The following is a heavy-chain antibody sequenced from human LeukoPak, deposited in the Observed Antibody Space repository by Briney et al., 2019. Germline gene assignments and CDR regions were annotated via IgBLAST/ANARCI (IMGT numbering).Heavy chain of an antibody. CDR1: EFTFGDYA. CDR2: IRSKVHGGTT. V-gene: IGHV3-49*04. CDR3: TRGTGGNY. Sequence: PGRSLRLSCVAAEFTFGDYAMSWVRQAPGKGLEWVGFIRSKVHGGTTDYAASVKDRFTISRDDSKSIAYLQMNGLKTEDTAVYYCTRGTGGNYWGQGTLVTVSS. D-gene: IGHD1-14*01. J-gene: IGHJ4*02.